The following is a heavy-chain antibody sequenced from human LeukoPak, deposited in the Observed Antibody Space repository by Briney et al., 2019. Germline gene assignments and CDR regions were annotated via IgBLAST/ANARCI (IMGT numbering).Heavy chain of an antibody. CDR2: ISYDGSNK. Sequence: GGSLRLSCAASGFTFSSYAMHWVRQAPGKGLEWVAVISYDGSNKYYADSVKGRFTISRDNSKNTLYLQMNSLRAEDTAVYYCARAWWELRAQTYTLPDCWGQGTPVTVSS. CDR1: GFTFSSYA. D-gene: IGHD1-26*01. J-gene: IGHJ4*02. V-gene: IGHV3-30*04. CDR3: ARAWWELRAQTYTLPDC.